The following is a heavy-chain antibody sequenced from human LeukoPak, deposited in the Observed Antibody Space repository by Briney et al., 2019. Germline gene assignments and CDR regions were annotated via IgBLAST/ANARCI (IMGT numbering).Heavy chain of an antibody. Sequence: AGGSLRLSCAASGFIFSSDDMHWVRQAPGKGLEWVAVISYDGSNKYYADSVKGRFTISRDNSKNTLYLQMNSLRAEDTAVYYCARDLGLRGSYVFHYWGQGTLVTVSS. J-gene: IGHJ4*02. CDR3: ARDLGLRGSYVFHY. CDR2: ISYDGSNK. V-gene: IGHV3-30*19. CDR1: GFIFSSDD. D-gene: IGHD1-26*01.